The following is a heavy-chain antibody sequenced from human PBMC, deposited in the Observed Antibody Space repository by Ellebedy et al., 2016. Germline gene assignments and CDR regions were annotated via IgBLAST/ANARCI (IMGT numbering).Heavy chain of an antibody. J-gene: IGHJ3*02. CDR3: AALVGATSSVQGDVFDI. CDR2: IWYDGSKK. Sequence: GGSLRLSXAASGFTFNKYGMHWVRQAPSKGLEWVSIIWYDGSKKYYADSVKGRFTVSRDNSKNSLYLQMNSLRAEDTAVYYCAALVGATSSVQGDVFDIWGQGTMVTVSS. V-gene: IGHV3-33*01. CDR1: GFTFNKYG. D-gene: IGHD1-26*01.